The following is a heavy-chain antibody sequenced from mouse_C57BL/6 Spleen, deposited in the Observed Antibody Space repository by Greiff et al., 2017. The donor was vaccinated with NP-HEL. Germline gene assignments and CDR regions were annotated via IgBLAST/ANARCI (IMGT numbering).Heavy chain of an antibody. CDR1: GYTFTSYC. CDR3: ARSCEL. CDR2: IYPNSGST. Sequence: QAQLQQPGAELVKPGASVTLSCKASGYTFTSYCTHWVQQRSGQGLEWIGMIYPNSGSTNYNEKFKSKATLTVDKSSSTAYMQLSSLTSEDSAVYYCARSCELWGQGTTLTVSS. V-gene: IGHV1-64*01. J-gene: IGHJ2*01.